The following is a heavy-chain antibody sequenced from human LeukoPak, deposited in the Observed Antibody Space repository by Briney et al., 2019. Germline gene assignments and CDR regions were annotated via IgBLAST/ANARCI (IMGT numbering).Heavy chain of an antibody. CDR1: GESFDSFY. D-gene: IGHD1-1*01. CDR3: AVRLTTGRLGTATTWFDP. CDR2: VNQSGGS. V-gene: IGHV4-34*01. Sequence: PSETLSLTCAVYGESFDSFYWNWVRQARGKGLEWLGEVNQSGGSDYNPALESRVAISADASKRQFSLKLISVTAADTAVYYCAVRLTTGRLGTATTWFDPWGQGTLVSVSS. J-gene: IGHJ5*02.